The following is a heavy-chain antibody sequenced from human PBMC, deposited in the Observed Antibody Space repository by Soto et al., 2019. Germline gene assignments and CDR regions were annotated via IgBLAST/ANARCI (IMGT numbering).Heavy chain of an antibody. J-gene: IGHJ4*02. CDR1: GGTFSSYA. CDR2: IIPIFGTA. Sequence: VASVKVSCKASGGTFSSYAISWVRQAPGQGLEWMGGIIPIFGTANYAQKFQGRVTITADESTSTAYMELSSLRSEDTAVYYCAREDTAMVHYFDYWGQGTLVTVSS. D-gene: IGHD5-18*01. V-gene: IGHV1-69*13. CDR3: AREDTAMVHYFDY.